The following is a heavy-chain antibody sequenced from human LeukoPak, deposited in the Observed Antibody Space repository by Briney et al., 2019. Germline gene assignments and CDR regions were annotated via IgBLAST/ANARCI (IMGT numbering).Heavy chain of an antibody. CDR1: GGTFSSYA. CDR2: IIPILGIA. V-gene: IGHV1-69*04. D-gene: IGHD6-13*01. J-gene: IGHJ4*02. Sequence: SVKVSCKASGGTFSSYAISWVRQAPGQGLEWMGRIIPILGIANYAQKFQGRVTITADESTSTAYMELSSLRSEDTAVYYCARHETGIAAAGTYYFDYWGQGTLVTVSS. CDR3: ARHETGIAAAGTYYFDY.